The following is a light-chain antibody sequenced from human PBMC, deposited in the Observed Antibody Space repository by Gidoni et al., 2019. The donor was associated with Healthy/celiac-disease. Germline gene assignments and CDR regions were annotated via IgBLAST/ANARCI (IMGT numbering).Light chain of an antibody. Sequence: DVVMTQSPLSLTVTLGQPASISCRSSRSLVHSDGNTFLTWFHQRPGQSPRRLIYRISNRDSGVPDRFSGSGSGTDFTLKISRVEAEDVGVYYCMQGTHWPPYTFGHGTKLEIK. CDR2: RIS. CDR1: RSLVHSDGNTF. J-gene: IGKJ2*01. CDR3: MQGTHWPPYT. V-gene: IGKV2-30*02.